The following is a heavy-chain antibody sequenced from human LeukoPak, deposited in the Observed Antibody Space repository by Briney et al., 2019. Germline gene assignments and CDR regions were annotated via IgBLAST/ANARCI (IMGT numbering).Heavy chain of an antibody. Sequence: GGSLRLSCTASGFTFGDYAMSWFRQAPGKGLEWVGFIRSKAYGGTTEYAAPVKGRFTISRDDSKSIAYLQMNSLKTEDTAVYYCTRDQDDFWSGYRYDYWGQGTLVTVSS. CDR3: TRDQDDFWSGYRYDY. V-gene: IGHV3-49*03. D-gene: IGHD3-3*01. J-gene: IGHJ4*02. CDR1: GFTFGDYA. CDR2: IRSKAYGGTT.